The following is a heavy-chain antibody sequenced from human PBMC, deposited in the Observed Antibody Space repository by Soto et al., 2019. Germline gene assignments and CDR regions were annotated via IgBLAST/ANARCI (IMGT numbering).Heavy chain of an antibody. V-gene: IGHV3-48*04. Sequence: EVQLVESGGGLVQPGGSLRLSWTASGFTFSSYSMNWVRQAPGKGLEWVSYISSSSSNIYYADSVKGRFAISRDNAKNSLYPRMNPLRVWDTAVYWCGRDLADYCGRVSSTEFDSWGPGALVTVSS. CDR1: GFTFSSYS. CDR2: ISSSSSNI. D-gene: IGHD2-15*01. J-gene: IGHJ4*02. CDR3: GRDLADYCGRVSSTEFDS.